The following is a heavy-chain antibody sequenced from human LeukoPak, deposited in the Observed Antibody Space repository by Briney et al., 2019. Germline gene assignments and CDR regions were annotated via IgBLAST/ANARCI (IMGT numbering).Heavy chain of an antibody. CDR1: GFTFDDYA. V-gene: IGHV3-9*01. Sequence: GGSLRLSCAVSGFTFDDYAMHWVRQVPGKGLEWVSGINWNSDSIGYADSVKGRFTTSRDNAKNSLYLQMNSLRAEDTAVYYCARVSWNYVFWFDPWGQGTLVTVSS. D-gene: IGHD1-7*01. J-gene: IGHJ5*02. CDR2: INWNSDSI. CDR3: ARVSWNYVFWFDP.